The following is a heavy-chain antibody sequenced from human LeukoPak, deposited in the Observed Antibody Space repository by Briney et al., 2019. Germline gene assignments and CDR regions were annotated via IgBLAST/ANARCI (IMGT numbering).Heavy chain of an antibody. CDR1: GGSISSYY. CDR3: ATSSTSLGAFDI. D-gene: IGHD2-2*01. V-gene: IGHV4-59*01. Sequence: SETLSLTCTVSGGSISSYYWSWIRQPPGKGPEWIGYIYYSGSTNYNPSLKSRVTISVDTSKNQFSLKLSSVTAADTAVYYCATSSTSLGAFDIWGQGTMVTVSS. CDR2: IYYSGST. J-gene: IGHJ3*02.